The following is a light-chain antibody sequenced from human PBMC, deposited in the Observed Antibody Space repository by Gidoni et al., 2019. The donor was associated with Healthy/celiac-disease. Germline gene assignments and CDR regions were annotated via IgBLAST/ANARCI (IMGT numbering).Light chain of an antibody. J-gene: IGKJ4*01. CDR3: QQRSKPPLT. CDR2: DAS. Sequence: EIVLTQSPATLSLSPGERATPSCRASQSVSSYLAWYQQKPGQAPRLLIYDASNRATGIPARFSGSGSGTDFTLTISSLEPEDFAVYYCQQRSKPPLTFGGGTKVEIK. CDR1: QSVSSY. V-gene: IGKV3-11*01.